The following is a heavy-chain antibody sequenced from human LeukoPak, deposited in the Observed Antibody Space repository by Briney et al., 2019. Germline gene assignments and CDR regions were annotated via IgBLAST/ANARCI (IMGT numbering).Heavy chain of an antibody. CDR3: ASRSLVPAAMPDY. J-gene: IGHJ4*02. V-gene: IGHV1-18*01. CDR1: GYTLTSYD. D-gene: IGHD2-2*01. Sequence: ASVKVSCKASGYTLTSYDINWVRQAPGQGLEWMGWISAYNGNTNYAQKLQGRVTMTTDTSTSTAYMELRSLRSDDTAVYYCASRSLVPAAMPDYWGQGTLVTVSS. CDR2: ISAYNGNT.